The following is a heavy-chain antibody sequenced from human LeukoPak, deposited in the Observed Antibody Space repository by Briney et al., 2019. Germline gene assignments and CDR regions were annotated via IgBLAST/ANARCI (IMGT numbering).Heavy chain of an antibody. Sequence: SEILSLTCTVSGGSISSYYWSWIRQPPGKGLECIGYIYYSGSTSYSPSLKSRVTISVDTSKNQFSLKLSSVAAADTAVYYCARRLYGGNFDNWGQGTLVTVSS. CDR1: GGSISSYY. CDR2: IYYSGST. V-gene: IGHV4-59*01. D-gene: IGHD4-23*01. J-gene: IGHJ4*02. CDR3: ARRLYGGNFDN.